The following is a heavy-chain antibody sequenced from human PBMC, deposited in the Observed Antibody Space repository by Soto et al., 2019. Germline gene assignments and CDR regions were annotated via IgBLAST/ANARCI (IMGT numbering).Heavy chain of an antibody. CDR1: GGSMSGNNW. D-gene: IGHD3-9*01. CDR2: IHHSGST. Sequence: SETLSLTCDVSGGSMSGNNWWSWVRQFPTKGLEWIGEIHHSGSTNYNPSLSSRVSMSVDNSKNQFSLRLTSVTAADTAVYYCARAARYIDWLTYPDSWGQGILVTVSS. V-gene: IGHV4-4*02. J-gene: IGHJ5*01. CDR3: ARAARYIDWLTYPDS.